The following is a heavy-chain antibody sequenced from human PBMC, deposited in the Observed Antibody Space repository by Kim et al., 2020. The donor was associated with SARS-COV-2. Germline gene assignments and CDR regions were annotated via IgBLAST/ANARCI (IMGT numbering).Heavy chain of an antibody. J-gene: IGHJ6*02. Sequence: GGSLRLSCTASGFTFGDYAMSWVHQAPGKGLEWVGFIRSKAYGGTTEYAASVKGRFTISRDDSKSIAYLQMNSLKTEDTGVYYCTREGKAVAGLYYYYGMDVWGQGTTVTVSS. CDR3: TREGKAVAGLYYYYGMDV. CDR2: IRSKAYGGTT. D-gene: IGHD6-19*01. V-gene: IGHV3-49*04. CDR1: GFTFGDYA.